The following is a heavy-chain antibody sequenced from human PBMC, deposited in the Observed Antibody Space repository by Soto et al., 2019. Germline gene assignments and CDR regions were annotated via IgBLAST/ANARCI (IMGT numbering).Heavy chain of an antibody. CDR3: ARRNMITFGGVIATNIDY. Sequence: SETLSLTCTVSGGSISSSSYYWGWIRQPPGKGLEWIGSIYYSGSTYYNPSLKSRVTISVDTSKNQFSLKLSSVTAADTAVYYCARRNMITFGGVIATNIDYWGQGTLVTVSS. CDR1: GGSISSSSYY. CDR2: IYYSGST. V-gene: IGHV4-39*01. J-gene: IGHJ4*02. D-gene: IGHD3-16*02.